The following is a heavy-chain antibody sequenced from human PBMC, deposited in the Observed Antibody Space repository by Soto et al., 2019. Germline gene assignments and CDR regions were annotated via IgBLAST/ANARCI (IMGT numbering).Heavy chain of an antibody. CDR1: GYNFTSYW. CDR2: LYPGDSDT. CDR3: ARGRPTKYTSSWFDY. D-gene: IGHD6-13*01. Sequence: GESLKISCKGSGYNFTSYWIGWVRQMPGKGLEWMGILYPGDSDTRYSPSFQGQVTISADKSISTAYLHWSSLKASDTAMYYCARGRPTKYTSSWFDYWGQGTLVTVSS. J-gene: IGHJ4*02. V-gene: IGHV5-51*01.